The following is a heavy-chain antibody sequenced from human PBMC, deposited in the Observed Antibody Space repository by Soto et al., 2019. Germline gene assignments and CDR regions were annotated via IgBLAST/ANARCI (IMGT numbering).Heavy chain of an antibody. CDR2: ISYDGSNK. J-gene: IGHJ6*02. CDR1: GFTFSSYG. CDR3: AKGPPGPGGSYLYYYYYGMDV. V-gene: IGHV3-30*18. Sequence: GGSLRLSCAASGFTFSSYGMHWVRQAPGKGLEWVAVISYDGSNKYYADSVKGRFTISRDNSKNTLYLQMNSLRAEDTAVYYCAKGPPGPGGSYLYYYYYGMDVWGQGTTVTVSS. D-gene: IGHD1-26*01.